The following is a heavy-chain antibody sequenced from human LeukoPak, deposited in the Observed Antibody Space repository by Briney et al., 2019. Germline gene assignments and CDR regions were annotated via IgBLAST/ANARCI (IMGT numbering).Heavy chain of an antibody. CDR3: ARGRGGCLDY. CDR1: GGSFSGYY. Sequence: PSETLSLTCTVYGGSFSGYYWSWIRQPPGKGLEWIGEINHSGSTNYNPSLKSRVTISVDTSKNQFSLKLCSVTAADTAVYYCARGRGGCLDYWGQGTLVTVSS. V-gene: IGHV4-34*01. J-gene: IGHJ4*02. D-gene: IGHD6-19*01. CDR2: INHSGST.